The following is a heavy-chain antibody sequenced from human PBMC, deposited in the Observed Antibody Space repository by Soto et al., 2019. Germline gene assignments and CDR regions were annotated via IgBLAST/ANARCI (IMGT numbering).Heavy chain of an antibody. Sequence: PSETLSLTCTVSGGSISSYYWSWIRQPPGKGLEWIGYIYYSGSTNYNPSLKSRVTISVDTSKNQFSLKLSSVTAADTAVYYCARGTLHLGELSLVYYYYYMDVWGKGTTVTVSS. V-gene: IGHV4-59*01. J-gene: IGHJ6*03. CDR3: ARGTLHLGELSLVYYYYYMDV. D-gene: IGHD3-16*02. CDR1: GGSISSYY. CDR2: IYYSGST.